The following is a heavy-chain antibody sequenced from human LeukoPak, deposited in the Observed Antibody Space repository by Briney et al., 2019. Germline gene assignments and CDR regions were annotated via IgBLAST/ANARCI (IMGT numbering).Heavy chain of an antibody. CDR3: AREGEFAFDI. J-gene: IGHJ3*02. D-gene: IGHD3-16*01. CDR1: GLTFSSHW. Sequence: PGGSLRLSCAASGLTFSSHWMHWVRQAPGKGLVWVSRITNDGSSTTYADSVKGRFAISRDNAKNMLYLQVNSLRAEDTAVYYCAREGEFAFDIWGQGTMVTVSS. CDR2: ITNDGSST. V-gene: IGHV3-74*01.